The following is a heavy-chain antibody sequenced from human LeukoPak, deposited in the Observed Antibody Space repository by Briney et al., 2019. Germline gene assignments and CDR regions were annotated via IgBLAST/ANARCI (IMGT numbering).Heavy chain of an antibody. CDR3: AREYSSSWYPDNWFDP. CDR1: GGSISSSSYY. J-gene: IGHJ5*02. CDR2: IYYSGST. D-gene: IGHD6-13*01. Sequence: SETLSLTCTVSGGSISSSSYYWGWIRQPPGKGLEWIGSIYYSGSTYYNPSLKSRVTISVDTSKNQFSLKLSSVTAADTAVYYRAREYSSSWYPDNWFDPWGQGTLVTVSS. V-gene: IGHV4-39*07.